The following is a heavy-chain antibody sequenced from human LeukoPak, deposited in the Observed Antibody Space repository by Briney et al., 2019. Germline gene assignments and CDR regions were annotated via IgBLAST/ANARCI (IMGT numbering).Heavy chain of an antibody. CDR3: AREGPLLGLDY. J-gene: IGHJ4*02. CDR1: VYTFTGYY. V-gene: IGHV1-2*06. CDR2: INPNSGGT. Sequence: ASVKVSCKASVYTFTGYYMHWVRQAPGRGLEWMGRINPNSGGTNYAQKFQGRVTMTRDTSISTAYMELSRLRSDDTAVYYCAREGPLLGLDYWGQGTLVTVSS. D-gene: IGHD2-15*01.